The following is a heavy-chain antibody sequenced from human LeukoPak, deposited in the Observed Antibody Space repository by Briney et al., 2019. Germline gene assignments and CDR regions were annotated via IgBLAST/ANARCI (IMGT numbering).Heavy chain of an antibody. V-gene: IGHV4-34*01. CDR2: INHSGST. J-gene: IGHJ4*02. CDR1: GGSFSGYY. Sequence: PSETLSLTCAVYGGSFSGYYWSWIRQPPGKGLEWIGEINHSGSTNYNPSLKSRVTISVDTSKNQFSLKLSSVTAADTAVYYRARSGYYYLDYWGQGTLVTVSS. D-gene: IGHD3-22*01. CDR3: ARSGYYYLDY.